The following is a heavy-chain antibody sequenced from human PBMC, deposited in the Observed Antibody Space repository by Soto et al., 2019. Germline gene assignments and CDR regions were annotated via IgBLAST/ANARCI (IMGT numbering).Heavy chain of an antibody. D-gene: IGHD2-21*02. Sequence: QVQLQESGPGLVKPSQTLSLTCNVSGGSISSGTSYWAWIRQHPGEGLEWIGHIYFTGATYSHPSLRSRLSMSVDTSKNQFSLKLTSVTAADTATYYCATIPRRGYSYGIDYWGPGTLVTVSS. CDR1: GGSISSGTSY. V-gene: IGHV4-31*03. J-gene: IGHJ4*02. CDR3: ATIPRRGYSYGIDY. CDR2: IYFTGAT.